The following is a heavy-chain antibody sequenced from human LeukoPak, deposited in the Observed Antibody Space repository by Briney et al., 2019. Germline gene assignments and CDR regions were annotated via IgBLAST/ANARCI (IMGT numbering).Heavy chain of an antibody. J-gene: IGHJ4*02. CDR1: GYTFTSYA. CDR2: INPNSGGT. CDR3: ARDAYYYDSSGYYYEGVFDY. Sequence: ASVKVSCKASGYTFTSYAMHWVRQAPGQRLEWMGWINPNSGGTNYAQKFQGRVTMTRDTSISTAYMELSRLRSDDTAVYYCARDAYYYDSSGYYYEGVFDYWGQGTLVTVSS. D-gene: IGHD3-22*01. V-gene: IGHV1-2*02.